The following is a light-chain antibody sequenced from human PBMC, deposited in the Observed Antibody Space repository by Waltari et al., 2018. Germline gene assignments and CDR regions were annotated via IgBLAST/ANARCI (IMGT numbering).Light chain of an antibody. CDR3: CSRDSSAFQLV. J-gene: IGLJ2*01. CDR2: GKN. Sequence: SYELTQDPAVSVALGQTVKITCHGASLRNSFATWYQQKPGQAPLPVIYGKNNRPSGIPDRFSGSSAGNTASLTITGAQAEDAADYYCCSRDSSAFQLVFGGGTKLTVL. V-gene: IGLV3-19*01. CDR1: SLRNSF.